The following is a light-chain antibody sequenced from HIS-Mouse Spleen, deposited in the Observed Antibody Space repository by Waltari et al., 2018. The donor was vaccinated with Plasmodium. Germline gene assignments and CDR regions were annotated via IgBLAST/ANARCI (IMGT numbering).Light chain of an antibody. CDR3: QVWDSSTV. V-gene: IGLV3-9*01. Sequence: SYELTQPLSVSVALGQTARITCGGNNIGSKNVHWYQQKPGQAPVLVIYRDSNRPSGNPDRFSGSNSGNTATLTSSRAQAGDEADYYCQVWDSSTVFGGGTKLTVL. CDR1: NIGSKN. J-gene: IGLJ3*02. CDR2: RDS.